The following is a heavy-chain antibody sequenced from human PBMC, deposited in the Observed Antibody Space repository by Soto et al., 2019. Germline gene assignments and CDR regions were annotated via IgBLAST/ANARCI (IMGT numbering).Heavy chain of an antibody. CDR3: AAKRSIVGATSWFDP. V-gene: IGHV1-69*13. CDR1: GGTFSSYA. Sequence: SVKVSCKASGGTFSSYAISWVRQAPGQGLEWMGGIIPIFGTANYAQKFQGRVTITADESTSTAYTELSSLRPEDTAVYYCAAKRSIVGATSWFDPWGQGTLVTVSS. CDR2: IIPIFGTA. D-gene: IGHD1-26*01. J-gene: IGHJ5*02.